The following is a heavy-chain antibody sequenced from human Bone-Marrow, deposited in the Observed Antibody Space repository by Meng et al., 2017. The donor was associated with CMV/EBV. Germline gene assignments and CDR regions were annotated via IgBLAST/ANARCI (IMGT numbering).Heavy chain of an antibody. J-gene: IGHJ4*02. CDR1: GFTFSSYA. V-gene: IGHV3-23*03. CDR3: AKEIGTIVGAYFDY. Sequence: GESLKISCAASGFTFSSYAMSWVRQAPGKGLEWVSVIYSGGSSTYYADSVKGRFTISRDNSKNTLYLQVNSLRAEDTAVYYCAKEIGTIVGAYFDYWGQGTLVTVSS. CDR2: IYSGGSST. D-gene: IGHD1-26*01.